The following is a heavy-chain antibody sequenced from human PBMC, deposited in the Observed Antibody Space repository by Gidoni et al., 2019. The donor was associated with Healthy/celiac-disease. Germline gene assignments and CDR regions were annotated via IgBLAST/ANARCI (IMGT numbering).Heavy chain of an antibody. CDR1: GFTFSSYS. Sequence: EVQLVESGGGLVQPGGSLRLSCAASGFTFSSYSMNWVRQAPGKGLEWVSYISSSSSTIYYADSVKGRFTISRDNAKNSLYLQMNSLRAEDTAVYYCARGSIQLSGGYWGQGTLVTVSS. CDR2: ISSSSSTI. CDR3: ARGSIQLSGGY. V-gene: IGHV3-48*01. D-gene: IGHD5-18*01. J-gene: IGHJ4*02.